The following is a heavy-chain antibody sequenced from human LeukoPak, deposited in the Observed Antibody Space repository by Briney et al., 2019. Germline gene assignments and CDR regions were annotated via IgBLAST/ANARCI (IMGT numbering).Heavy chain of an antibody. J-gene: IGHJ4*02. CDR2: IYYSGST. Sequence: SETLSLTCTVSGGSISSYYWSWIRQPPGKGLEWIGYIYYSGSTNYNPSLKSRVTISVDTSKNQFSLKLSSVTAADTAVYYCARVAYDILTGSPSAYFDYWGQGTLVTVSS. V-gene: IGHV4-59*01. CDR3: ARVAYDILTGSPSAYFDY. D-gene: IGHD3-9*01. CDR1: GGSISSYY.